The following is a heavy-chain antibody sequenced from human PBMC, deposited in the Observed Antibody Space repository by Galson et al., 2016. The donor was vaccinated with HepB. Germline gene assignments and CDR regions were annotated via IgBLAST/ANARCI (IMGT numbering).Heavy chain of an antibody. CDR2: AYQRSSWTN. D-gene: IGHD6-13*01. J-gene: IGHJ6*02. V-gene: IGHV6-1*01. Sequence: CAISGDSVSRTGPAWNWLRQSPSRGLEWLGRAYQRSSWTNDYSESVKSRITISPDTSKNQFSLQLNSVTPEDTAEYYCARGQHTAMDVWGQGTTVTVSS. CDR3: ARGQHTAMDV. CDR1: GDSVSRTGPA.